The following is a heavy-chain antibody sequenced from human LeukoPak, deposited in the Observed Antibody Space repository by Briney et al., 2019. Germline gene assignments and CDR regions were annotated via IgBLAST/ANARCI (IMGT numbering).Heavy chain of an antibody. CDR1: GFTFSSYG. V-gene: IGHV3-33*01. CDR2: IWYDGSNK. J-gene: IGHJ6*02. CDR3: ARDWQQLVRDLYYYGMDV. Sequence: GGSLRLSCAASGFTFSSYGMHWVRQAPGKGLEWVAVIWYDGSNKYYADSVKGRFTISRDNSKNSLYLQMNSLRAEDTAVYYCARDWQQLVRDLYYYGMDVWGQGTTVTVSS. D-gene: IGHD6-13*01.